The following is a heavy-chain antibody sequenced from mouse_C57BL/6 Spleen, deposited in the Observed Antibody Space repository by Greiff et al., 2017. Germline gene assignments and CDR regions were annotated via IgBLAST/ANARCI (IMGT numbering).Heavy chain of an antibody. CDR2: INPNNGGT. Sequence: VQLQQSGPELVKPGASVKIPCKASGYTFTDYNMDWVKQSHGKSLEWIGDINPNNGGTIYNQKFKGKATLTVDKSSSTAYMELRSLTSEDTAVYYCARWGLGQDAMDYWGQGTSVTVSS. J-gene: IGHJ4*01. CDR3: ARWGLGQDAMDY. D-gene: IGHD4-1*01. V-gene: IGHV1-18*01. CDR1: GYTFTDYN.